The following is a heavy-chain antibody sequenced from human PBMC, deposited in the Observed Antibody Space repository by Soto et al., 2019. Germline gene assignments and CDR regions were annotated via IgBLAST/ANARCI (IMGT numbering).Heavy chain of an antibody. Sequence: SETLSLTCAVYGGSFSGYYWSWIRQPPGKGLEWIGYIYYSGSTNYNPSLKSRVTISVDTSKNQFSLKLSSVTAADTAVYYCARGKWTVYYDFWSGYPEWFDPWGQGTLVTVPS. CDR1: GGSFSGYY. V-gene: IGHV4-59*01. J-gene: IGHJ5*02. CDR2: IYYSGST. D-gene: IGHD3-3*01. CDR3: ARGKWTVYYDFWSGYPEWFDP.